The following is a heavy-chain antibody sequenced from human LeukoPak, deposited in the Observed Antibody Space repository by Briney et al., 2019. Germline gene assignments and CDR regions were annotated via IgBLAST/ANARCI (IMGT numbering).Heavy chain of an antibody. Sequence: GSLRLSCAASRFSFSNYWMHWVRQAPGKGLVWVSRVKSDGSNPSYADSVKGRFTISRDNAENMLYLQMNTLGAEDTAVYYCARDIVPGSGSLDYWGQGTLVTVSS. CDR3: ARDIVPGSGSLDY. D-gene: IGHD3-10*01. CDR2: VKSDGSNP. CDR1: RFSFSNYW. V-gene: IGHV3-74*01. J-gene: IGHJ4*02.